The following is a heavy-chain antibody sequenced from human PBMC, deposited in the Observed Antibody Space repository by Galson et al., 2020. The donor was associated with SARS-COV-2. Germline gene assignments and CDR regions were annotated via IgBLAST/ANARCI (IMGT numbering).Heavy chain of an antibody. CDR3: ARYACFDFWSNYDTAHYYYMDV. CDR1: GFTFSSYD. Sequence: SLKLSCAASGFTFSSYDLNWVRQPPGKGQEWVLYISNRVSTIYYADSVKGRFTISRDNAKNSLYLQMNSLRAEDTAVYYCARYACFDFWSNYDTAHYYYMDVWGKGTTVTVSS. J-gene: IGHJ6*03. V-gene: IGHV3-48*03. CDR2: ISNRVSTI. D-gene: IGHD3-3*01.